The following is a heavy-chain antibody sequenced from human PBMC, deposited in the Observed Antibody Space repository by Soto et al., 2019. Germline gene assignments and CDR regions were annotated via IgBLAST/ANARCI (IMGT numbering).Heavy chain of an antibody. CDR2: IASEGSNK. CDR3: SIERYGRIRLGHPVLAFLLHRSTDL. Sequence: GKGLEWVALIASEGSNKYYADSVKGRFTISRDNFKNTLYVQMNSLRAEDTALYYCSIERYGRIRLGHPVLAFLLHRSTDL. D-gene: IGHD3-3*02. V-gene: IGHV3-30*03. J-gene: IGHJ2*01.